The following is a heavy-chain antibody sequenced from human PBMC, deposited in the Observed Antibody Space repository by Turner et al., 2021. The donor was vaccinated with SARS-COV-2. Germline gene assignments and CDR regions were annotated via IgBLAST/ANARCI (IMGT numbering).Heavy chain of an antibody. D-gene: IGHD3-10*01. CDR3: ARQAAGQGLDY. CDR1: GGSISSSSYF. CDR2: IYYRGTT. Sequence: QVQLPESGPGLVKHSETLSLTCTVSGGSISSSSYFWGWICQPPTKELEWSESIYYRGTTYSNPSLKSRFSLSIDPSKNQFSMKLTSVTAAETALYFCARQAAGQGLDYWGRGILVTVSS. J-gene: IGHJ4*02. V-gene: IGHV4-39*01.